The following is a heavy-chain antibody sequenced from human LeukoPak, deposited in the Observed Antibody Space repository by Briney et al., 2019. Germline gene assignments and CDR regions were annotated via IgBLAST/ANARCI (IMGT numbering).Heavy chain of an antibody. V-gene: IGHV1-18*01. CDR2: INTDTRNT. CDR3: ARKIVGVYSYDY. D-gene: IGHD1-26*01. Sequence: ASVTVSFTSSGYTFTNYGITWVRQAPGQGLEYLGWINTDTRNTYYAQNLQGRVTMTTDTSTNTAYMDLRSLRSDDTAVYYCARKIVGVYSYDYWGQGTLVTVSS. CDR1: GYTFTNYG. J-gene: IGHJ4*02.